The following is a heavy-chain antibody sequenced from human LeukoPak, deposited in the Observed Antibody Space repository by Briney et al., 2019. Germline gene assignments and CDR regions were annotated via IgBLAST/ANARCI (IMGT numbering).Heavy chain of an antibody. Sequence: SVKVSCKASGGTFGSYAISWVRQAPGQGLEWMGGIIPIFGTANYAQKFQGRVTITTDESTSTAYMELSSLRSEDTAVYYCASYPVVEGSYYDSSDHVIVYFQHWGQGTLVTVSS. V-gene: IGHV1-69*05. J-gene: IGHJ1*01. CDR1: GGTFGSYA. CDR3: ASYPVVEGSYYDSSDHVIVYFQH. CDR2: IIPIFGTA. D-gene: IGHD3-22*01.